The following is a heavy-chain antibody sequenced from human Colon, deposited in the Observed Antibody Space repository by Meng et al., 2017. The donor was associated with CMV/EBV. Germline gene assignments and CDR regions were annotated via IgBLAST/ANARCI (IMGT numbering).Heavy chain of an antibody. J-gene: IGHJ5*02. Sequence: LKISCEASGFIFSDFWMSWVRQVPGKGLEWVANIKRDGTEKNYADAVKGRFTISRDNAKNSLFLHMNGLSDEDTGVYHCTRGQGILYAWGQGTLVTVSS. D-gene: IGHD2-8*01. V-gene: IGHV3-7*01. CDR1: GFIFSDFW. CDR2: IKRDGTEK. CDR3: TRGQGILYA.